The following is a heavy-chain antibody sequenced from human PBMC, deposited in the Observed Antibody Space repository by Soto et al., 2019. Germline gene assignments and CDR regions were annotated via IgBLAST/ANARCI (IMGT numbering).Heavy chain of an antibody. J-gene: IGHJ4*01. CDR2: ISNDGSKE. V-gene: IGHV3-30*18. CDR3: AKEITVAGDLDY. Sequence: GGSLRLSCVASGFTFSSYGIHWVRQAPGKGLEWVAVISNDGSKEYYADSVKGRSTISRDNSKNTLYLQMDSLRLEDTAVYYCAKEITVAGDLDYWGHGTLVTVSS. D-gene: IGHD6-19*01. CDR1: GFTFSSYG.